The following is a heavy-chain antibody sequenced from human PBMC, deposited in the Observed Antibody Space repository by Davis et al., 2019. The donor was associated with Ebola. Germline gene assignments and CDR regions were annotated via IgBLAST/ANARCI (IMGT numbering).Heavy chain of an antibody. CDR3: ARETVTFNWFDP. D-gene: IGHD4-11*01. Sequence: ASVQVSCKASGYTFTGCYVHWVRQAPGQGLEWMGRINPNSGGTNYAQKFQGRVTMTRDTSISTAYMELSRLRSDDTAVYYCARETVTFNWFDPWGQRTLVTVSS. CDR1: GYTFTGCY. V-gene: IGHV1-2*06. CDR2: INPNSGGT. J-gene: IGHJ5*02.